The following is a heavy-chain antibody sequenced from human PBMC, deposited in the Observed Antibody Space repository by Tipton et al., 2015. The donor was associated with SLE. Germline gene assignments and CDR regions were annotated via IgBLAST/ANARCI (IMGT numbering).Heavy chain of an antibody. CDR1: GVSISSANYY. J-gene: IGHJ4*02. D-gene: IGHD3-3*01. V-gene: IGHV4-61*01. CDR2: IYYSGST. CDR3: ARDFWSGYGSFDS. Sequence: TLSLTCTVSGVSISSANYYWNWIRQPPGKGLEWIGYIYYSGSTNYNPSLKSRVTISVDTSKNQFSLKLSSVTAADTAVYYCARDFWSGYGSFDSWGQGTLVTVSP.